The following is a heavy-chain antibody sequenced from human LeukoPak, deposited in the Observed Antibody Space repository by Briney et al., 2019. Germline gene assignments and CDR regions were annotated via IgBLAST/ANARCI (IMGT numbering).Heavy chain of an antibody. V-gene: IGHV1-69*06. CDR3: ASPPVPQAAAITPGYFYYYMDV. D-gene: IGHD6-13*01. CDR2: IIPIFGTA. J-gene: IGHJ6*03. Sequence: GASVKVSCKTSGYTFSAFYMHWVRQAPGQGPEWMGGIIPIFGTANYAQKFQGRVTITADKSSTTVYMELSSLRSEDTAVYYCASPPVPQAAAITPGYFYYYMDVWGKGTTVTVSS. CDR1: GYTFSAFY.